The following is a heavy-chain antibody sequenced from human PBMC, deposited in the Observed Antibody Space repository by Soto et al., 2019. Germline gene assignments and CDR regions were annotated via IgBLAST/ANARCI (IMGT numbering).Heavy chain of an antibody. CDR1: GYTFTSYG. Sequence: QVQLVQSGAEVKKPGASVKVSCKASGYTFTSYGISWVRQAPGQGLEWMGWISAYNGNTNYAQKLQGRVTMTTDTSTSTAYMELRSLRSADKAVYDCERDGVAARTRRWFDTWVQGTLVSVSS. D-gene: IGHD6-6*01. V-gene: IGHV1-18*01. CDR2: ISAYNGNT. CDR3: ERDGVAARTRRWFDT. J-gene: IGHJ5*02.